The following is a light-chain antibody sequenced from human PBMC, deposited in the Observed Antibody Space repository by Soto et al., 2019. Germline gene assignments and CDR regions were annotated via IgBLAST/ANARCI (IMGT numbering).Light chain of an antibody. V-gene: IGKV3D-20*02. J-gene: IGKJ5*01. CDR3: QQRKTWPPIT. Sequence: EIVLTQSPGTLSLSPGERATLSCRASQSVSSSYLAWYQQKPGQAPRLLIYGASSRATGIPDRFSGSGSGTDFTLTISRLEPEDFAVYYCQQRKTWPPITFGQGTRLEMK. CDR1: QSVSSSY. CDR2: GAS.